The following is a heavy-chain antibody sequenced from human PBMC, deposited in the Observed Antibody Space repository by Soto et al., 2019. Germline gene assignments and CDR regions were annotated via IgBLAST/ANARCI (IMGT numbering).Heavy chain of an antibody. D-gene: IGHD4-17*01. CDR3: ARTSMTRIDY. CDR1: GGFNNYA. CDR2: TIPKLGTS. V-gene: IGHV1-69*10. J-gene: IGHJ4*02. Sequence: VASVKVSCKASGGFNNYAVSWVRQAPGQGLEWMGVTIPKLGTSNYAQRLQGRVTITVDKATNTAYLNLTTLTSEDTAIYDCARTSMTRIDYWDQGTLVTVSS.